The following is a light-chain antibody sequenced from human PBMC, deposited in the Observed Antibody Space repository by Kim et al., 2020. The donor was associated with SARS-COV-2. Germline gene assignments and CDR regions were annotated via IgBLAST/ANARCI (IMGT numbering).Light chain of an antibody. Sequence: ETLMTQSPATLSVSPGESGTLSCRASQSVSRNLAWYQHKPGQAPRLLIYAASTRATGIPARFSGSGSGTDFTLTISSLQSEDFAVYYCQQYNNWPRTFGQGTKVEIK. CDR3: QQYNNWPRT. CDR2: AAS. CDR1: QSVSRN. V-gene: IGKV3-15*01. J-gene: IGKJ1*01.